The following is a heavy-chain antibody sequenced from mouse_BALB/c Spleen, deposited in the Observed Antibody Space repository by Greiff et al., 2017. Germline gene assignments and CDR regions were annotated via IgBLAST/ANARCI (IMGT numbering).Heavy chain of an antibody. CDR2: IWSGGST. Sequence: QVHVKQSGPGLVQPSQSLSITCTVSGFSLTSYGVHWVRQSPGKGLEWLGVIWSGGSTDYNAAFISRLSISKDNSKSQVFFKMNSLQADDTAIYYCARAPDGYYLAWFAYWGQGTLVTVSA. V-gene: IGHV2-4-1*01. CDR1: GFSLTSYG. D-gene: IGHD2-3*01. CDR3: ARAPDGYYLAWFAY. J-gene: IGHJ3*01.